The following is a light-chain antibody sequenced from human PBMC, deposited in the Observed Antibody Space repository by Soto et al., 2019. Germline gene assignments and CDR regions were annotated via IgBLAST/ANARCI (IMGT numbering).Light chain of an antibody. Sequence: DIQMTHSPSTLSASVGDRVTITCRASQSISDWLAWYQQKPGKAPQILIYDASRLAPGVPSRLSGGGSGTEFTLTISSLEPDDFAAYYCQQYGTYPLTFGGGTKVDIK. CDR1: QSISDW. V-gene: IGKV1-5*01. CDR2: DAS. CDR3: QQYGTYPLT. J-gene: IGKJ4*01.